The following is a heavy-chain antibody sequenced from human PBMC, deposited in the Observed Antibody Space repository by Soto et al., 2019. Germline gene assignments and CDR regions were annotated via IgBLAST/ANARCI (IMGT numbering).Heavy chain of an antibody. V-gene: IGHV3-9*01. CDR1: GFTFNDYA. Sequence: GGSLRLSCEASGFTFNDYAMHWLRQAPGKGLEWVAGLDWNTGRTDYVDSVKGRFIIFSDNAKNSLSLQMNSLRVEDTALYYCIKDTSPGGLDYWGQGTLVTSPQ. J-gene: IGHJ4*02. D-gene: IGHD1-26*01. CDR2: LDWNTGRT. CDR3: IKDTSPGGLDY.